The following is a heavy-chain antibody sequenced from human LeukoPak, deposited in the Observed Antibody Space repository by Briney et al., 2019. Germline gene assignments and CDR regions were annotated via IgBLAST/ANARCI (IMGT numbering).Heavy chain of an antibody. V-gene: IGHV3-53*01. CDR2: IYTGGST. J-gene: IGHJ4*02. CDR1: GFTVSSNY. CDR3: ASDHFFGESSAPFFDY. Sequence: PGGSLRLSCAASGFTVSSNYMSGVRQAPGKGLEWVSVIYTGGSTYYADSVKGRFTISRDNSKKTLYLQMNSLRVEDTAVYYCASDHFFGESSAPFFDYWGQGTLVTVSS. D-gene: IGHD6-25*01.